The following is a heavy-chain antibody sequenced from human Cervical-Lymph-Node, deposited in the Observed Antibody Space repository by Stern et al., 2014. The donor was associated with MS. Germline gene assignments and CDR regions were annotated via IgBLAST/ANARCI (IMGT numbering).Heavy chain of an antibody. CDR2: ISDDGSQE. V-gene: IGHV3-30*18. D-gene: IGHD5-18*01. Sequence: QVQLVESGGGLVQPGRSLRLSCAASGFNFASYGMHWVRQAPGKGLEWVTVISDDGSQEYYADSVKGRFTIFRDNSKNTVYLQMNSLRADDTAVYYCAKDRRDTAMDYWGQGTLVTVSS. J-gene: IGHJ4*02. CDR1: GFNFASYG. CDR3: AKDRRDTAMDY.